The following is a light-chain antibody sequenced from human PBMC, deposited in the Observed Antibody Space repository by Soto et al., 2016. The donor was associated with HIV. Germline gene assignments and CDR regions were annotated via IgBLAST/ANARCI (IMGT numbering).Light chain of an antibody. J-gene: IGKJ2*01. V-gene: IGKV1-12*01. CDR3: QQSGT. Sequence: DIQMTQSPSSVSASVGDRITVTCRASQGISNWLAWYRQMPGKAPKLLIYEASTLQSWVPSRFSGSGSGTEFTLTISSLQPEDFATYYCQQSGTFGQGTKLEIK. CDR1: QGISNW. CDR2: EAS.